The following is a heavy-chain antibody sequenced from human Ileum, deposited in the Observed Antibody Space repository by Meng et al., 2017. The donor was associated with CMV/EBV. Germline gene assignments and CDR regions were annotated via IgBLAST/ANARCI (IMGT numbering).Heavy chain of an antibody. CDR3: AKDREYSSSSGFDY. J-gene: IGHJ4*02. CDR1: GFTGNY. Sequence: GESLKISCAASGFTGNYMSWVRQAPGKGLEWVSAISGSGGSTYYADSVKGRFTISRDNSKNPLYLQMNSLRAEDTAVYYCAKDREYSSSSGFDYWGQGTLVTVSS. V-gene: IGHV3-23*01. CDR2: ISGSGGST. D-gene: IGHD6-6*01.